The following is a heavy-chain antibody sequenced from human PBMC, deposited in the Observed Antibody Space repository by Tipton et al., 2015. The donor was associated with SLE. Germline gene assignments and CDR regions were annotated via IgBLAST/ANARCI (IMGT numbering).Heavy chain of an antibody. CDR1: GGSISSYY. CDR2: IYYSGST. J-gene: IGHJ3*02. CDR3: ARHISPLGAFDI. D-gene: IGHD7-27*01. Sequence: TLSLTCTVSGGSISSYYWSWIRQPPGKGLEWIGYIYYSGSTNYNPSLKSRVTISVDTSKNHFSLKLSSATAADTAVYYCARHISPLGAFDIWGQGTMVTVSS. V-gene: IGHV4-59*08.